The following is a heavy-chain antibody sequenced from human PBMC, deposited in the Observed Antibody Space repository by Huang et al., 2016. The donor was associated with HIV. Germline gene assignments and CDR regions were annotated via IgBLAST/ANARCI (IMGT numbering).Heavy chain of an antibody. Sequence: QVQLVQSGAEVKKPGSSVKVSCKASGGTFSSYAISWVRQAPGQGLGWMGGIIPICGTANDAQKFQGRGTITADESTSTAYMELRSLRSEDTAVYYCARGRGYDFWSGYPFDYWGQGTLVTVSS. CDR2: IIPICGTA. J-gene: IGHJ4*02. CDR1: GGTFSSYA. D-gene: IGHD3-3*01. V-gene: IGHV1-69*13. CDR3: ARGRGYDFWSGYPFDY.